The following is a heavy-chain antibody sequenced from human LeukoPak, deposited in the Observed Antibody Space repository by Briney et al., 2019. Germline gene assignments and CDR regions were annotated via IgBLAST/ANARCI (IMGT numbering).Heavy chain of an antibody. Sequence: GGSLRLSCAASGFTFSSYGMHWVRQAPGKGLEWVAVISYDGSNKYYADSVKGRFTISRDNSKNTLYLQMNSLRAEDTAVYYCAKDSPPYYYGSGSSLDYWGQGTLVTVSS. CDR2: ISYDGSNK. J-gene: IGHJ4*02. V-gene: IGHV3-30*18. CDR3: AKDSPPYYYGSGSSLDY. D-gene: IGHD3-10*01. CDR1: GFTFSSYG.